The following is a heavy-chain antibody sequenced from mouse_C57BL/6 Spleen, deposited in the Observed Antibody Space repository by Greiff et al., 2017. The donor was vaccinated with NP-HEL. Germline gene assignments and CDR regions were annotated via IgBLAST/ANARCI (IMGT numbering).Heavy chain of an antibody. Sequence: EVNVVESGGGLVKPGGSLKLSCAASGFTFSDYGMHWVRQAPEKGLEWVAYISSGSSTIFYADTVKGRFTIYIDNTKNTMFTLMTRLRYEDTTMYCCAREEAVVAHFDYWGQGTSLTVSS. CDR1: GFTFSDYG. J-gene: IGHJ2*02. CDR2: ISSGSSTI. V-gene: IGHV5-17*01. D-gene: IGHD1-1*01. CDR3: AREEAVVAHFDY.